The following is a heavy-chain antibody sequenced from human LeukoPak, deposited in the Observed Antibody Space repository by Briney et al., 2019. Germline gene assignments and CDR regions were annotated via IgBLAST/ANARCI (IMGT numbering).Heavy chain of an antibody. J-gene: IGHJ4*02. CDR3: ARDLHDFWIGYYTPFYFDY. Sequence: PGGSLRLSCAASGFTFDDYGMSWVRQAPGKGLEWVSGINWNGGSTGYADSVKGRFTISRDNAKNSLYLQMNSLRAEDTALYYCARDLHDFWIGYYTPFYFDYWGQGTLVSVSS. V-gene: IGHV3-20*04. CDR1: GFTFDDYG. CDR2: INWNGGST. D-gene: IGHD3-3*01.